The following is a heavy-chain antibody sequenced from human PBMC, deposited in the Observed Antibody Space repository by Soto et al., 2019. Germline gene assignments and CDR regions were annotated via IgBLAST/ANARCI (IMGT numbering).Heavy chain of an antibody. V-gene: IGHV3-30-3*01. CDR2: ISYDGSNK. Sequence: GGSLRLSCAASGFTFSSYAMHWVRQAPGKGLEWVAVISYDGSNKYYADSVKGRFTISRDNSKNTLYLQMNSLRAEDTAVYYCARVFRRWGYSIPIPSYGMDVWGQGTTVTVSS. D-gene: IGHD2-21*01. CDR3: ARVFRRWGYSIPIPSYGMDV. J-gene: IGHJ6*02. CDR1: GFTFSSYA.